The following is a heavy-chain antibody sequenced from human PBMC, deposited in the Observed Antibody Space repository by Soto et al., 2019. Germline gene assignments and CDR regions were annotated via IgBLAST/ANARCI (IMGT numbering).Heavy chain of an antibody. CDR1: GFTFSSYA. J-gene: IGHJ4*02. CDR3: AKDELDPNYYDSSAPTGYFDY. D-gene: IGHD3-22*01. V-gene: IGHV3-23*01. Sequence: GGSLRLSCAASGFTFSSYAMSWVRQAPGKGLEWVSAISGSGGSTYYADSVKGRFTISRDNSKNTLYLQMNSLRAEDTAVYYCAKDELDPNYYDSSAPTGYFDYWGQGTLVTVSS. CDR2: ISGSGGST.